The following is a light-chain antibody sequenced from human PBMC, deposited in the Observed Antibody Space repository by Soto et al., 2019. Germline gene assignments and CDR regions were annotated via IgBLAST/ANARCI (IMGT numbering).Light chain of an antibody. CDR3: QQYDNLPLT. V-gene: IGKV1-33*01. CDR1: QDITNS. Sequence: DIQMTRSPSSLSASVGDRVTITCQASQDITNSLNWYQQKPGKAPKVLIYDASILETGVPSRFSGSGSGTDFTFTISSLQPEDVATYYCQQYDNLPLTFGPGTTVDIE. CDR2: DAS. J-gene: IGKJ3*01.